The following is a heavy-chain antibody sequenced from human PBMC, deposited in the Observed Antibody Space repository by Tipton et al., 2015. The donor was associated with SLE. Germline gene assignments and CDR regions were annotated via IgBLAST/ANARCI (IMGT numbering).Heavy chain of an antibody. CDR1: GFTFSTYW. D-gene: IGHD3-22*01. CDR2: IKQGGSEK. Sequence: SLRLSCAASGFTFSTYWMSWVRQAPGKGLEWVANIKQGGSEKYYVDSVKGRFTISRDNAKNSLYLQMNSLRAEDTAVYYCARGYYYDSRARRAFDIWGQGTMVTVSS. CDR3: ARGYYYDSRARRAFDI. V-gene: IGHV3-7*01. J-gene: IGHJ3*02.